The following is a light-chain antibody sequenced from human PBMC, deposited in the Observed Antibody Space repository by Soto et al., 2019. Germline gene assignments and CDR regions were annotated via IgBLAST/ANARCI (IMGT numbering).Light chain of an antibody. CDR2: AAS. V-gene: IGKV1-8*01. Sequence: AIRMTQSPSSLSASTGDRVTITCRASQGITNDLAWYQQKPGRAPQLLIYAASTLQGGVPSRFRGSGSGTDFTLTIGSLQSEDFATYYCQQYYSTGYTFGQGNKLEIK. J-gene: IGKJ2*01. CDR3: QQYYSTGYT. CDR1: QGITND.